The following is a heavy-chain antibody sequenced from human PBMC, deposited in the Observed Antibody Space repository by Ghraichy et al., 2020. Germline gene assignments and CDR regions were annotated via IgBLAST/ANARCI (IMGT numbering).Heavy chain of an antibody. CDR2: IAHGGKT. J-gene: IGHJ3*01. V-gene: IGHV4-38-2*01. CDR1: GYSISSGSY. Sequence: SETLSLTCAVSGYSISSGSYWGWIRQPPGKGLEWIGAIAHGGKTNVNPSLKGRFTMSVDTSKNQISLKLDYVTAADAAVYYCARTLTGRIPNAFELWGQGTMVTVSS. D-gene: IGHD3-9*01. CDR3: ARTLTGRIPNAFEL.